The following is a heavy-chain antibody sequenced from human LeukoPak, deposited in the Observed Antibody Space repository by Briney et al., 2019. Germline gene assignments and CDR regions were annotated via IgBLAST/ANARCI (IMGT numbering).Heavy chain of an antibody. CDR2: ISGSSSPI. Sequence: PGGSLRLSCAASVFIFRSYSMNWIRQAPGKGPEGVSSISGSSSPIYYADSVKGRFTVSRDNARNSLYLQMNSLRVEDTAVYYCAREYSGYVPDYWGQGTLVTVSS. J-gene: IGHJ4*02. D-gene: IGHD5-12*01. CDR3: AREYSGYVPDY. CDR1: VFIFRSYS. V-gene: IGHV3-21*01.